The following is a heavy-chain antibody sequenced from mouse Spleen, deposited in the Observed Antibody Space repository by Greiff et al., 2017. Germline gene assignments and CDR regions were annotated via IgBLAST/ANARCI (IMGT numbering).Heavy chain of an antibody. V-gene: IGHV1-66*01. CDR2: IYPGSGNT. J-gene: IGHJ1*01. Sequence: QVQLQQSGPELVKPGASVKISCKASGYSFTSYYIHWVKQRPGQGLEWIGWIYPGSGNTKYNEKFKGKATLTADTSSSTAYMQLSSLTSEDSAVYYCARLTETEDWYFDVWGAGTTVTVSS. CDR1: GYSFTSYY. D-gene: IGHD4-1*01. CDR3: ARLTETEDWYFDV.